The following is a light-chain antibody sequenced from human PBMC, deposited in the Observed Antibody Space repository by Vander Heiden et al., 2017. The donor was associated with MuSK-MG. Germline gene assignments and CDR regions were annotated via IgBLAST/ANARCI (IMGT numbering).Light chain of an antibody. CDR3: RQALQTHT. V-gene: IGKV2-28*01. J-gene: IGKJ3*01. Sequence: DTVMTLSLLPLPVTPGEPASISCRSSQSLLHSNGYNYLDWYLQRPGQSPQLLIYLGSNRASGVPDRFSGSGSGTDFTLKISRVEAEDVGVYYCRQALQTHTFGPGTKVDIK. CDR1: QSLLHSNGYNY. CDR2: LGS.